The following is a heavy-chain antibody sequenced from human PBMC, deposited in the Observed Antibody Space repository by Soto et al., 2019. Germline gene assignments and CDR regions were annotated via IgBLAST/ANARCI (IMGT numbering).Heavy chain of an antibody. D-gene: IGHD2-15*01. CDR2: ISFDGTKE. Sequence: QLVESGGRGVQPGKSLRLSCEASEFTFSSYAMHWVRQAPGRGLEWVALISFDGTKEYYADSVKGRFIISRDNSKSMVYLLMDSLRPEDTAIYYCARPIPRWSYHYGMDVWGQGTTVTVSS. J-gene: IGHJ6*02. CDR1: EFTFSSYA. CDR3: ARPIPRWSYHYGMDV. V-gene: IGHV3-30*03.